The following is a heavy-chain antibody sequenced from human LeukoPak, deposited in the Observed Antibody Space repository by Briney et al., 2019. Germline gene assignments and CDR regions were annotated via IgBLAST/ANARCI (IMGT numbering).Heavy chain of an antibody. Sequence: GESLKISCKGSGYSFTSYWIGWVRQMPGKGLGWMGIIYPGDSDTRYSPSFQGQVTISADKSISTAYLQWSSLKASDTAMYYCARIGYCSSTSCYTGIEFDYWGQGTLVTVSS. CDR2: IYPGDSDT. D-gene: IGHD2-2*02. CDR1: GYSFTSYW. CDR3: ARIGYCSSTSCYTGIEFDY. J-gene: IGHJ4*02. V-gene: IGHV5-51*01.